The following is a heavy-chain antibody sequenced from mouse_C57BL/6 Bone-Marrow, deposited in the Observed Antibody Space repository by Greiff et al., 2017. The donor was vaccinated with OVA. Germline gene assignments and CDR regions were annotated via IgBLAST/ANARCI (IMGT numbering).Heavy chain of an antibody. J-gene: IGHJ1*03. CDR1: GYTFTSYG. CDR3: ALIYYYGSSYWYFDV. V-gene: IGHV1-81*01. Sequence: VKLMESGAELARPGASVKLSCKASGYTFTSYGISWVKQRTGQGLEWIGEIYPRSGNTYYNEKFKGKATLTADKSSSTAYMELRSLTSEDSAVYFCALIYYYGSSYWYFDVWGTGTTVTVSS. D-gene: IGHD1-1*01. CDR2: IYPRSGNT.